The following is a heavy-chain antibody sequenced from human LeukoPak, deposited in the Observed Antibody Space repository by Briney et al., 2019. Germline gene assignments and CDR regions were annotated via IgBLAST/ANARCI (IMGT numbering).Heavy chain of an antibody. CDR3: AGAESLAAASMGDFDY. CDR2: ICCDGSNN. V-gene: IGHV3-33*01. J-gene: IGHJ4*02. CDR1: TFTFSNFG. D-gene: IGHD6-13*01. Sequence: GGTLRLSGAAYTFTFSNFGLHRVRHAPGKGLEWVAVICCDGSNNYYADSVKGRFTISRDNSKNSMYLQMNSLSSEITAVSSIAGAESLAAASMGDFDYWGQGTLVTVSS.